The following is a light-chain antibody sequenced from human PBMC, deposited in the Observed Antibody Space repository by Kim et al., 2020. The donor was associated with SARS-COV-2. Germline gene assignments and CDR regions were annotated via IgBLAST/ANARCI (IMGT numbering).Light chain of an antibody. CDR1: QDIGNG. CDR2: DVS. V-gene: IGKV1-5*01. Sequence: DIQMTQSPSTLSASLGDRVTISCRASQDIGNGLAWYQQKPGKPPKLLMYDVSTLESGVPSRFSGSGSESEFTLTISSLQPDDFATYYCQRYSGHWSFGQGTKVDIK. CDR3: QRYSGHWS. J-gene: IGKJ1*01.